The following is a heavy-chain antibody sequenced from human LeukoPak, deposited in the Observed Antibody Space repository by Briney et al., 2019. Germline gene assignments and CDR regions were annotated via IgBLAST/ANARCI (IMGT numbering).Heavy chain of an antibody. D-gene: IGHD2-15*01. Sequence: PGGSLRLSCAASGFTFSSYGMHWVRQAPGKGLEWVAFIRYDGSNKYYADSVKGRFTISRDNSKNTLYLQMNSLRAEDTAVYYCAKEADIVVVVAATLFDYWGQGTLVTVSS. J-gene: IGHJ4*02. V-gene: IGHV3-30*02. CDR2: IRYDGSNK. CDR3: AKEADIVVVVAATLFDY. CDR1: GFTFSSYG.